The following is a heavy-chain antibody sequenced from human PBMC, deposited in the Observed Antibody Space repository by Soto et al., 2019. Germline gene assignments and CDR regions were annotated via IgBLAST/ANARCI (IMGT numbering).Heavy chain of an antibody. V-gene: IGHV3-9*01. CDR2: ISWNSGSI. D-gene: IGHD5-12*01. J-gene: IGHJ4*02. CDR3: AKGANVVATIGDYFDY. CDR1: GFTFDDYA. Sequence: EVQLVESGGGLVQPGRSLRLSCAASGFTFDDYAMHWVRQAPGKGLEWVSGISWNSGSIGYADSVKGRFTSSRDNAKNSLYLQMNSLRAEDTALYYCAKGANVVATIGDYFDYWGQGTLVTVSS.